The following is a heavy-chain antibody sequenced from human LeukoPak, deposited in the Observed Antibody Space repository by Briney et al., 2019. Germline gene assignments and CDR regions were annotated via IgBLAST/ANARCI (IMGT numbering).Heavy chain of an antibody. CDR1: GGTFSNYT. CDR3: ARAIRGSKIASRYYFYYMDI. D-gene: IGHD3-10*01. V-gene: IGHV1-69*06. J-gene: IGHJ6*03. Sequence: SVKVSCKTSGGTFSNYTISWVRQAPGQGLEWMGGIIPIFGTANYAQKFQGKVTITADKSTNTAYMELNSLRSEDTAVYYCARAIRGSKIASRYYFYYMDIWGKGTTVTVSS. CDR2: IIPIFGTA.